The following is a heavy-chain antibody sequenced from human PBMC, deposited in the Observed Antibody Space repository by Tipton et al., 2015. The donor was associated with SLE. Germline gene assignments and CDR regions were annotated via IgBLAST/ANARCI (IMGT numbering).Heavy chain of an antibody. V-gene: IGHV4-39*07. D-gene: IGHD2-2*01. Sequence: TLSLTCTVSGLSIHNFSSYWGWIRQPPGKGLEWIASIFYDWSTHYNPSLKSRLTISSDTSKSQFSLTLNFVTAADTAVYYCVRSYQGMDWGQGTLVTVSS. J-gene: IGHJ4*02. CDR1: GLSIHNFSSY. CDR3: VRSYQGMD. CDR2: IFYDWST.